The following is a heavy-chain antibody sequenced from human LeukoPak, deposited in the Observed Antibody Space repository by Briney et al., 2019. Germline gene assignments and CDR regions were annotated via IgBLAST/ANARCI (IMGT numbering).Heavy chain of an antibody. V-gene: IGHV3-21*01. CDR2: ISSSSTYI. CDR3: AREGRSSGWYYFDY. CDR1: GFTFSTYT. Sequence: PGGSLRLSCAASGFTFSTYTMNWVRQAPGKGLEWVSSISSSSTYIYYAGSVQGRFTISRDNAKNSLYLQMNSLRAEDTAVYHCAREGRSSGWYYFDYWGQGTLVTVSS. J-gene: IGHJ4*02. D-gene: IGHD6-19*01.